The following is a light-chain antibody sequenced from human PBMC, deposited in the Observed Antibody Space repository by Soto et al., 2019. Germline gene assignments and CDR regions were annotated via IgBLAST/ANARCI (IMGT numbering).Light chain of an antibody. CDR1: QSTSSW. CDR2: DVS. Sequence: DSHRTHFPSTLSASVVDRVTITGRASQSTSSWLAWYQQKPGKAPKVLIYDVSSLESGVPSRFSGSGSGTEFTLTINSLQPDDFATYYCQQYNTYSGTFGQGTKVDIK. CDR3: QQYNTYSGT. V-gene: IGKV1-5*01. J-gene: IGKJ1*01.